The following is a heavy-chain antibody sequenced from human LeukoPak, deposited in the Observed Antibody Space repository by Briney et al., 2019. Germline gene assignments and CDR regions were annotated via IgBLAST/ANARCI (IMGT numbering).Heavy chain of an antibody. CDR3: ARVLYGSGFLDAFDI. CDR1: GGSISSYY. V-gene: IGHV4-59*01. CDR2: IYYSGST. Sequence: PSETLSLTCTVSGGSISSYYWSWIRQPPGKGLEWIGYIYYSGSTNYNPSLKSRVTISVDTSKNQFSLKLSSVTAADTAVYYCARVLYGSGFLDAFDIWGQGTMVTVSS. D-gene: IGHD3-10*01. J-gene: IGHJ3*02.